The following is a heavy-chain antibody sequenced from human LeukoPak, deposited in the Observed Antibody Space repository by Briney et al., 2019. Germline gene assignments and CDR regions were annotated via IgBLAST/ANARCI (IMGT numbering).Heavy chain of an antibody. CDR1: GGSISSGSYY. D-gene: IGHD3-10*01. V-gene: IGHV4-61*02. CDR2: IYTSGST. CDR3: ARGEYYYGSGVSAAFDS. J-gene: IGHJ3*02. Sequence: SQTLSLTCTVSGGSISSGSYYWSWIRQPAGKGLEWIGRIYTSGSTNYNPSLKSRVTISVDTSKNQFSLKLSSVTAADTAVYYCARGEYYYGSGVSAAFDSWGQGTMVTVSS.